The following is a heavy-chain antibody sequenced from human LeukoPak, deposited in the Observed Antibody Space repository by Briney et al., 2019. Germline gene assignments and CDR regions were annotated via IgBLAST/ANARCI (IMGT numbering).Heavy chain of an antibody. Sequence: PSETLSLTCTVSGGSISSYYWSWIRQPPGKGLEWIGYIYYSGSTSYSPSLKSRVTISADTSQNQFSLKLSSVSAADTAVYYCASRKLGNDYWGQGTLVTVSS. CDR1: GGSISSYY. D-gene: IGHD7-27*01. J-gene: IGHJ4*02. CDR3: ASRKLGNDY. V-gene: IGHV4-59*01. CDR2: IYYSGST.